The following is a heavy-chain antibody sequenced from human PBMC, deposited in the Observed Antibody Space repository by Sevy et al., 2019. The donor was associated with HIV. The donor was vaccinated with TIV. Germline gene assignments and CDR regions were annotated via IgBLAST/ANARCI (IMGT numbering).Heavy chain of an antibody. Sequence: ASVKVSCKASGGTFSSYAISWVRQAPGQGLEWMGGIIPIFGTANYAQKFQGRVTITADESTSTAYMELGSLRSEDTAVYYCARDTRFLEWLAVLDYYYYGMDVWGQGTTVTVS. J-gene: IGHJ6*02. CDR2: IIPIFGTA. CDR3: ARDTRFLEWLAVLDYYYYGMDV. D-gene: IGHD3-3*01. V-gene: IGHV1-69*13. CDR1: GGTFSSYA.